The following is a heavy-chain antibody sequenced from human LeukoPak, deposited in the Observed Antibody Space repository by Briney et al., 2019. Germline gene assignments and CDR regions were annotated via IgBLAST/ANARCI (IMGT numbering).Heavy chain of an antibody. D-gene: IGHD6-25*01. J-gene: IGHJ4*02. CDR1: GDSVPSNTAA. CDR3: ARGDSGFSAYYFDY. Sequence: SQTLSLTCAISGDSVPSNTAAWNWIRQSPSRALSCLRRTYYRSKWHNDYAVFVKSRITINPDTSKNQFSLQLNSVTPEDTAVYYCARGDSGFSAYYFDYWGQGTLVTVSS. CDR2: TYYRSKWHN. V-gene: IGHV6-1*01.